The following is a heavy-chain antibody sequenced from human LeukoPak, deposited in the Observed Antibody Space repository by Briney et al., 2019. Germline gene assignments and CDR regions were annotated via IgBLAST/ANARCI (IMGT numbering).Heavy chain of an antibody. D-gene: IGHD3-22*01. J-gene: IGHJ4*02. CDR3: ARGRHDSSGYYYSGFDY. CDR2: IYYSGTT. V-gene: IGHV4-39*07. Sequence: SETLSLTCAVSGGSISSRSYYWDWIRQPPGKGLEWIGRIYYSGTTYYNPSLKSRVTISIDTSKNQFSLKLTSVTAADTAVYYCARGRHDSSGYYYSGFDYWGQGTLVTVSS. CDR1: GGSISSRSYY.